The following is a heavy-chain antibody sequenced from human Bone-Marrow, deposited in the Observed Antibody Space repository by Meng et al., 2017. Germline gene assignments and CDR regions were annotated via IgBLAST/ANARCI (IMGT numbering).Heavy chain of an antibody. CDR3: ARDPTGYYDIFSWYFDL. Sequence: GESLKISCAASGFTFSSYAMHWVRQAPGKGLEWVAVIWYDGSNKYYADSVKGRFTISRDNSKNTLYLQMNSLRAEDTAVYYCARDPTGYYDIFSWYFDLWGRGTLVTVSS. J-gene: IGHJ2*01. D-gene: IGHD3-22*01. CDR1: GFTFSSYA. V-gene: IGHV3-33*08. CDR2: IWYDGSNK.